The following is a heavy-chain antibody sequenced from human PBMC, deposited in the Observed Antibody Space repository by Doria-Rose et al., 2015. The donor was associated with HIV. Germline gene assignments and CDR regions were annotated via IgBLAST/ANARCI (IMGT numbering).Heavy chain of an antibody. CDR3: ARKAGTYYYAMDV. CDR1: GGSISGYY. J-gene: IGHJ6*02. Sequence: VQLVESGPGLVKPSETLSLTCSVSGGSISGYYWSWIRQPPGRGLEWIGYVYYNGNTKYNPSLESRVTISLDTSKSQFSLSLSSLTTADTAVYYCARKAGTYYYAMDVWGRGITVTVSS. V-gene: IGHV4-59*01. CDR2: VYYNGNT. D-gene: IGHD1-7*01.